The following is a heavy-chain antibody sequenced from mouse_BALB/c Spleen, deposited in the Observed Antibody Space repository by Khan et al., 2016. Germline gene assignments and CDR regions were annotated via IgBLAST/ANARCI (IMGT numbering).Heavy chain of an antibody. J-gene: IGHJ4*01. D-gene: IGHD2-3*01. Sequence: EVELVESGGDLVKPGGSLKLSCAASGFTFSNYVMSWVRQNPEKRLEWVASIRSGGNTYYPDSVKGRFTISRDYVMNILYLQMSSLRSEDTAMYFCARIGDGYHYAMDYWGQGTSVTVSS. CDR1: GFTFSNYV. CDR3: ARIGDGYHYAMDY. CDR2: IRSGGNT. V-gene: IGHV5-6-5*01.